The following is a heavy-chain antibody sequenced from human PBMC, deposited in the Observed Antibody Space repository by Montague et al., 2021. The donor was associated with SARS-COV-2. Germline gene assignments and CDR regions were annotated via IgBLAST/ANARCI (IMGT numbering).Heavy chain of an antibody. CDR2: IYYSGST. D-gene: IGHD5-12*01. CDR1: GGSISSSSYY. J-gene: IGHJ4*02. Sequence: SETLSLTCTVSGGSISSSSYYWGWIRQPPGKGLEWIGSIYYSGSTYYXPSLKSRATISVDTSKNQFSLKLSSVTAADTAVYYCARDLWVWLSVEGSFDYWGQGTLVTVSS. CDR3: ARDLWVWLSVEGSFDY. V-gene: IGHV4-39*07.